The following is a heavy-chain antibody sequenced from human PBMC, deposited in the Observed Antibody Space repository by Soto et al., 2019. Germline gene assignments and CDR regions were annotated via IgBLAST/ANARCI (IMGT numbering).Heavy chain of an antibody. CDR3: AIQSYYDILTGYYNY. Sequence: GGSLRLSCAASGFTFSSYAMSWVRQAPGKGPEWVSAISGSGGSTYYADSVKGRFTISRDNSKNTLYLQMNSLRAEDTAVYYCAIQSYYDILTGYYNYWGQGTLVTVSS. CDR1: GFTFSSYA. V-gene: IGHV3-23*01. CDR2: ISGSGGST. D-gene: IGHD3-9*01. J-gene: IGHJ4*02.